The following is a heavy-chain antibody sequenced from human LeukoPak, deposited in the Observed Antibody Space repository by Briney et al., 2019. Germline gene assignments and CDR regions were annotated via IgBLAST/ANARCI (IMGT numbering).Heavy chain of an antibody. Sequence: VASVKVSCKASGYTFTGYYMHWVRQAPGQGLEWMGWINPNSGGTNYAQKFQGRVTMTRDTSISTAYMELSRLRSEDTAVYYCARAGEYCSGTSCAPNPAYYYYYYYMDVWGKGTTVTVSS. J-gene: IGHJ6*03. CDR2: INPNSGGT. CDR1: GYTFTGYY. V-gene: IGHV1-2*02. CDR3: ARAGEYCSGTSCAPNPAYYYYYYYMDV. D-gene: IGHD2-2*01.